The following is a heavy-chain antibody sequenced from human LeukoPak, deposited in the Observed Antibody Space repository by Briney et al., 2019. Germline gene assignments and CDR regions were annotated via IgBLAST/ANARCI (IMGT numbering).Heavy chain of an antibody. J-gene: IGHJ4*02. CDR2: MNPNSGNT. CDR3: ARDRGRDGYIWVDY. V-gene: IGHV1-8*03. Sequence: ASVKVSCKASGYTFTSYDINWVRQATGQGLEWMGWMNPNSGNTGYAQKFQGRVTITRNTSISTAYTELSRLRSDDTAVYYCARDRGRDGYIWVDYWGQGTLVTVSS. CDR1: GYTFTSYD. D-gene: IGHD5-24*01.